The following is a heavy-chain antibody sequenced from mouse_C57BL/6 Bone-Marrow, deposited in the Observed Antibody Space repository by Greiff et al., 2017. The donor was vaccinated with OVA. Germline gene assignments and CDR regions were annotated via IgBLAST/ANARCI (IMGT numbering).Heavy chain of an antibody. CDR3: ARAGLRRGYFDY. CDR2: INPGSGGT. J-gene: IGHJ2*01. CDR1: GYAFTNYL. Sequence: VKVVESGAELVRPGTSVKVSCKASGYAFTNYLIEWVKQRPGQGLEWIGVINPGSGGTNYNEKFKGKATLTADKSSSTAYMQLSSLTSEDSAVYFCARAGLRRGYFDYWGQGTTLTVSS. D-gene: IGHD2-4*01. V-gene: IGHV1-54*01.